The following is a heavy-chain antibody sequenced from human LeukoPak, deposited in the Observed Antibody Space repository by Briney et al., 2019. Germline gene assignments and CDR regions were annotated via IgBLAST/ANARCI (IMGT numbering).Heavy chain of an antibody. J-gene: IGHJ4*02. CDR1: GFRLDNYW. V-gene: IGHV3-7*04. CDR3: ARGGWYYGY. Sequence: PGGSLRLSCEASGFRLDNYWMTWVRQAPGKGLEWVADINEDGSKIYSLDSVKGRFTISRDNAKNSLYLQMNSLRAEDTAVYYCARGGWYYGYWGQGTLVTVSS. CDR2: INEDGSKI. D-gene: IGHD6-19*01.